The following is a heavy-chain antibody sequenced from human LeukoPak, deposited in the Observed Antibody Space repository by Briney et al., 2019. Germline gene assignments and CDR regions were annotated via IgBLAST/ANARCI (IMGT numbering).Heavy chain of an antibody. CDR1: GGTFSSYA. CDR3: ARWAYGQQLENRFDP. D-gene: IGHD6-13*01. J-gene: IGHJ5*02. V-gene: IGHV1-69*05. Sequence: SVRVSCKASGGTFSSYAISWVRQAPGQGLGWMGGIIPIFGTANYAQKFQGRVTITTDESTSTAYMELSSLRSEDTAVYYCARWAYGQQLENRFDPWGQGTLVTVSS. CDR2: IIPIFGTA.